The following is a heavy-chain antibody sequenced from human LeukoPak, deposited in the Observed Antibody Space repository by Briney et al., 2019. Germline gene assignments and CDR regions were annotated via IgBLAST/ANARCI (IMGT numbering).Heavy chain of an antibody. Sequence: GGSLRLSCAASGFTFSSYWMSWVRQAPGKGLEWVANIKQDGSEKYYVDSVKGRFTISRDNAKNSLYLQMNSLRAEDTAVYYCAADYSGNYHVEFDYWGQGTLVTVSS. D-gene: IGHD1-26*01. J-gene: IGHJ4*02. CDR3: AADYSGNYHVEFDY. V-gene: IGHV3-7*01. CDR2: IKQDGSEK. CDR1: GFTFSSYW.